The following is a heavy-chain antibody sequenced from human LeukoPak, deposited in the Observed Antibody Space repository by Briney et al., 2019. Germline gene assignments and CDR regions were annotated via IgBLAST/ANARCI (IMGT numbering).Heavy chain of an antibody. CDR2: ISSSGGTT. CDR1: EFTFSGYA. J-gene: IGHJ4*02. V-gene: IGHV3-23*01. Sequence: GASLRLSCAASEFTFSGYAMNWVRQAPGKGLEWVSGISSSGGTTYYADSVKGRFTISRDNSKNTLFLQMNSLRAEDTAVYYCAKGPGGAAGYFDYWGQGTLVTVSS. CDR3: AKGPGGAAGYFDY. D-gene: IGHD2-15*01.